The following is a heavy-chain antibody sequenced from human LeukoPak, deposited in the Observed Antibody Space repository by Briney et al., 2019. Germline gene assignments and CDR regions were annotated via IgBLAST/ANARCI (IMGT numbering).Heavy chain of an antibody. CDR2: ISSSGSTI. Sequence: GGSLRLSCAASGFTFSSYEMNWVRQAPGKGLEWVSYISSSGSTIYYADSVKGRFTISRDNAKNTLYLQMNSLRAEDTAMYYCTRDSVGTNVPPPFDYWGQGTLVTVSS. CDR3: TRDSVGTNVPPPFDY. J-gene: IGHJ4*02. CDR1: GFTFSSYE. D-gene: IGHD1-26*01. V-gene: IGHV3-48*03.